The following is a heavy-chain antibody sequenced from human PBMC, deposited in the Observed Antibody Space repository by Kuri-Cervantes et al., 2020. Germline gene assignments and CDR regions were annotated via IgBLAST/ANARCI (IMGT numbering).Heavy chain of an antibody. V-gene: IGHV5-51*01. D-gene: IGHD2-21*02. CDR1: GYSFTSYW. CDR3: ARHPNPPSAYCGGDCYADY. J-gene: IGHJ4*02. Sequence: KVSCKGSGYSFTSYWIGWVRQMPGKGLEWMGIIYPGDSDTRYSPSFQGQVTISADKSISTAYLQWSSLKASDTAMYYCARHPNPPSAYCGGDCYADYWGQGTLVTVSS. CDR2: IYPGDSDT.